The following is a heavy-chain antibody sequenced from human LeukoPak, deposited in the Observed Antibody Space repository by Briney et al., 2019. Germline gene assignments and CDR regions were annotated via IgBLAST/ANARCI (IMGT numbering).Heavy chain of an antibody. V-gene: IGHV3-21*01. Sequence: GGSLRLSCAASGFTFSSYSMNWVRQAPGKGLEWVSSISSSSSYIYYADSVKGRFTISRDNAKNSLYLQMNSLRAGDTAVYYCARDDYYDSSGYPDAFDIWGQGTMVTVSS. D-gene: IGHD3-22*01. CDR2: ISSSSSYI. CDR3: ARDDYYDSSGYPDAFDI. J-gene: IGHJ3*02. CDR1: GFTFSSYS.